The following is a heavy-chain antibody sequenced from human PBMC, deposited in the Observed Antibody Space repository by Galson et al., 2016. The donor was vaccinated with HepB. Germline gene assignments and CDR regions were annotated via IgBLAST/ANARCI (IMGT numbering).Heavy chain of an antibody. CDR2: ISGSGGST. CDR3: AKFPAVFPVAGQFDH. V-gene: IGHV3-23*01. J-gene: IGHJ4*02. Sequence: SLRLSCAASGFTFSSYAMSWVRQAPGKGLEWVSAISGSGGSTYYADSVKGRFTISSDNSKSTLYLQMNSLRAEATAVYYCAKFPAVFPVAGQFDHWGQGTLVTVSS. D-gene: IGHD6-19*01. CDR1: GFTFSSYA.